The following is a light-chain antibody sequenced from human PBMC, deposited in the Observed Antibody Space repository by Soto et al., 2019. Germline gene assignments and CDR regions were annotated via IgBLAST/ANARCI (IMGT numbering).Light chain of an antibody. CDR2: GSS. CDR1: SSNIGAGYD. Sequence: QSVLTQPPSVSGAPGHRVTISCTGSSSNIGAGYDVHWYQQLPGRAPKLLIYGSSNRPSGVPDRISGSKSGTSASLAITGLQAEDEADYYCQSYDNNLSGGVFGGGTKLTVL. V-gene: IGLV1-40*01. J-gene: IGLJ3*02. CDR3: QSYDNNLSGGV.